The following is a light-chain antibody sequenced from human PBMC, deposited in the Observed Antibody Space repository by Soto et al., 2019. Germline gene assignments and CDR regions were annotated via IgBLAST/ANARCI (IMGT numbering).Light chain of an antibody. CDR3: CSSAGTYTWV. V-gene: IGLV2-11*01. J-gene: IGLJ2*01. Sequence: QLVLTQPRSVSGSPGQSVTISCTGTSSDVGGFNSVSWYQQHPGKAPKFMIYDVSKRPSGVPDRFSGSKSGNTASLTISGLQAEDEADYYCCSSAGTYTWVFGGGTKLTVL. CDR2: DVS. CDR1: SSDVGGFNS.